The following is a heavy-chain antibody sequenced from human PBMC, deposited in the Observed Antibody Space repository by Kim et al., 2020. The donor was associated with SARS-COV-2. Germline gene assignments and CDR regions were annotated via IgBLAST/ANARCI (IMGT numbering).Heavy chain of an antibody. J-gene: IGHJ4*02. CDR2: IYHSGNT. CDR1: GYSVSSGYY. Sequence: SETLSLTCTVSGYSVSSGYYWGWIRQPPGKGLEWIGNIYHSGNTYYHPSLKSRVTISVDTSKNQFSLKLSSVTAADTAVYYCARSRGYSDYDQPFDYWGQGTLVTVSS. CDR3: ARSRGYSDYDQPFDY. V-gene: IGHV4-38-2*02. D-gene: IGHD5-12*01.